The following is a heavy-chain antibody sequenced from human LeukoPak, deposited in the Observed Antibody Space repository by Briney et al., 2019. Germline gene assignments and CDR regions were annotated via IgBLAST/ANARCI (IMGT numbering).Heavy chain of an antibody. CDR1: GFTFSTYT. D-gene: IGHD5-12*01. V-gene: IGHV3-21*01. CDR2: ISASTSYI. J-gene: IGHJ4*02. CDR3: ARDRGADY. Sequence: GGSLRLSCAASGFTFSTYTMKWVRQAPGKGLEWVLSISASTSYINYADSVKGRFTISRDNAENSLYLQMNSLRAEDTAVYYCARDRGADYWGQGTLVTVSS.